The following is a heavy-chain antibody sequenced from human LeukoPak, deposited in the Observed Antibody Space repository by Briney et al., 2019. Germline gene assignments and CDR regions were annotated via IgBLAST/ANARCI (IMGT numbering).Heavy chain of an antibody. J-gene: IGHJ5*02. CDR1: GFTFSSYG. V-gene: IGHV3-23*01. Sequence: GGSLRLSCAASGFTFSSYGMSWVRQAPGKGLEWVSAISGSGGSTYYADSVKGRFTISRDNSKNTLYLQMNSLRDEDTAVYYCAKDHGDDYVWGSYDRWFDPWGQGTLVTVSS. CDR3: AKDHGDDYVWGSYDRWFDP. D-gene: IGHD3-16*01. CDR2: ISGSGGST.